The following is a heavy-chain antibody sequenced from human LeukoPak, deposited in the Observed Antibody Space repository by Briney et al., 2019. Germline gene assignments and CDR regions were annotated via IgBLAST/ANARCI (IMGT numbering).Heavy chain of an antibody. CDR3: GKGGKYSYAPCRY. V-gene: IGHV3-30*18. J-gene: IGHJ4*02. CDR2: ISYDGSNK. CDR1: GFTFSSYG. Sequence: GGSLRLSCAASGFTFSSYGMHWVRQAPGKGLEWVAVISYDGSNKYYADSVKGRFTISRDNSKNTLYLQMNSLRAEDTAVYYGGKGGKYSYAPCRYGAQETLVTFSS. D-gene: IGHD5-18*01.